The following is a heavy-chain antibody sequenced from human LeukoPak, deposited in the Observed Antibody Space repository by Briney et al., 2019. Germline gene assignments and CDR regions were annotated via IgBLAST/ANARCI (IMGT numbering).Heavy chain of an antibody. V-gene: IGHV4-59*01. D-gene: IGHD3-10*01. CDR2: IYYSGST. CDR1: GGSISRYY. CDR3: ARAVYYYGSGSYYPPYYYYYMDV. Sequence: SETLSLTCTVSGGSISRYYWSWIRQPPGKGLEWIGYIYYSGSTNYNPSLKSRVTISVDTSKNQFSLKLSSVTAADTAVYYCARAVYYYGSGSYYPPYYYYYMDVWGKGTTVTISS. J-gene: IGHJ6*03.